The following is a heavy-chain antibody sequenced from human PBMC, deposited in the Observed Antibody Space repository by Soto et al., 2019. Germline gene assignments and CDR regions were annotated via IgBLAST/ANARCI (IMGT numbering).Heavy chain of an antibody. D-gene: IGHD3-3*01. CDR3: ATDRGYDFWSGYLHFDY. Sequence: ASVKVSCKVSGYTLTELSMHWVRQAPGKGLEWMGGFDPEDGETIYAQKFQGRVTMTEDTSTDTAHMELSSLRSEDTAVYYCATDRGYDFWSGYLHFDYWGQGTLVTVSS. V-gene: IGHV1-24*01. CDR2: FDPEDGET. CDR1: GYTLTELS. J-gene: IGHJ4*02.